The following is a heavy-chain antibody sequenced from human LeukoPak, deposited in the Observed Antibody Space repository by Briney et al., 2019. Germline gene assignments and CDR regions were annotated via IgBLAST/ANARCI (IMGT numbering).Heavy chain of an antibody. CDR1: GYSFTSYW. V-gene: IGHV5-51*01. CDR2: IYPGDSDT. J-gene: IGHJ4*02. Sequence: GESLKTSCKGSGYSFTSYWIGWVRQMPGKGPEWMGIIYPGDSDTRYSPSFQGQVTISADKSISTAYLQWSSLKASDTAMYYCARFYDSSGYYVNTYDYWGQGTLVTVSS. CDR3: ARFYDSSGYYVNTYDY. D-gene: IGHD3-22*01.